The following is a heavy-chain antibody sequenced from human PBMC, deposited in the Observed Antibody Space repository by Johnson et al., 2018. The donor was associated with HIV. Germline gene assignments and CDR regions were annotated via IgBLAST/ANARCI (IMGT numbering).Heavy chain of an antibody. D-gene: IGHD3-3*01. V-gene: IGHV3-7*05. Sequence: VQLVESGGGLAQPGGSLRLSCAASGFSFSSYWMTWVRQAPGKGLEWVANINQDGRDRYYVASVQGRFTISRDNAKNSLYLQMNSLRAEDTAIYYCAKTAWVFEGDASDIWGQGTKVTVSS. CDR1: GFSFSSYW. CDR2: INQDGRDR. J-gene: IGHJ3*02. CDR3: AKTAWVFEGDASDI.